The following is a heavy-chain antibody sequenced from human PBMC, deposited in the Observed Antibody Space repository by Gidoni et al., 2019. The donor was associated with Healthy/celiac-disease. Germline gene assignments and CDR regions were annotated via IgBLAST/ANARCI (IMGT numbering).Heavy chain of an antibody. V-gene: IGHV4-34*01. CDR2: INHSGST. CDR3: ARVRCSSTSCYPRSNYGMDV. Sequence: QVQLQQWGAGLLKPSETLSLTCAVYGGSFSGYYWSWIRQPPGKGLEWIGEINHSGSTNYNPSLKSRVTRSGDTSKNQFALKLSSVTAADTAVYYCARVRCSSTSCYPRSNYGMDVWGQGTTVTVSS. D-gene: IGHD2-2*01. J-gene: IGHJ6*02. CDR1: GGSFSGYY.